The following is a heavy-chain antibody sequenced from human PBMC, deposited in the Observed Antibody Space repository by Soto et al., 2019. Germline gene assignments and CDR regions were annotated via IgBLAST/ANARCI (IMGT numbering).Heavy chain of an antibody. D-gene: IGHD5-12*01. J-gene: IGHJ5*02. CDR2: IIPKLGSA. CDR1: GGGNLRDYR. V-gene: IGHV1-18*04. Sequence: ASVKVSCKASGGGNLRDYRTTWVRRAPGQGLEWMGGIIPKLGSANYAQKLQGRVTMTTDTSTSTAYMELRSLRSDDTAVYYCAIVDIVATIPLFWFDPWGQGTLVTVSS. CDR3: AIVDIVATIPLFWFDP.